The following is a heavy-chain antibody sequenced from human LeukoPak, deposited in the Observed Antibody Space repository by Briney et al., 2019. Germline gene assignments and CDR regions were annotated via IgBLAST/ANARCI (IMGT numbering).Heavy chain of an antibody. CDR1: GFTFSSYS. CDR2: ISSSSTI. D-gene: IGHD5-12*01. V-gene: IGHV3-48*04. CDR3: ARRGYKSGSFDP. Sequence: GGSLRLSCAASGFTFSSYSMNWVRQAPGKGLEWVSYISSSSTIYYADSVKGRFTISRDNAKNSLYLQMNSLRAEDTAVYYCARRGYKSGSFDPWGQGTLVTVSS. J-gene: IGHJ5*02.